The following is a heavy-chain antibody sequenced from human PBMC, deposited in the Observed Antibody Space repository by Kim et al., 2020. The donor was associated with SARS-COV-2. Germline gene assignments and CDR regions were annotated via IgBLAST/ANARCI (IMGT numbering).Heavy chain of an antibody. D-gene: IGHD3-3*02. CDR2: T. CDR3: AREDAISSMDV. V-gene: IGHV3-74*01. J-gene: IGHJ6*02. Sequence: TSYADSVKGRFTIARDNAKNTLYLQMNSRRAEEAAVYYCAREDAISSMDVWGQGTTVTVSS.